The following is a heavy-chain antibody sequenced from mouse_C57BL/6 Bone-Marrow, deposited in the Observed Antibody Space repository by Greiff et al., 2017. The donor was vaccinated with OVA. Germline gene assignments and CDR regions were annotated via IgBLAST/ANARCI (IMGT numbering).Heavy chain of an antibody. Sequence: EVHLVESGGGLVKPGGSLKLSCAASGFTFSSYAMSWVRQTPEKRLEWVATISDGGSYTYYPDNVKGRFTISRDNAKNNLYLQMSHLKSEDTAMYYCASRIYYGNYAWFAYWGQGTLVTVSA. CDR1: GFTFSSYA. J-gene: IGHJ3*01. V-gene: IGHV5-4*01. CDR2: ISDGGSYT. CDR3: ASRIYYGNYAWFAY. D-gene: IGHD2-1*01.